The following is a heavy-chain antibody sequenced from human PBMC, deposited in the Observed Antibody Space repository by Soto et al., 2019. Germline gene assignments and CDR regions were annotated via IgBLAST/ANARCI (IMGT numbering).Heavy chain of an antibody. CDR2: IYYSGST. Sequence: SEILSLTCTVSGGSISSYYWSWIRQPPGKGLEWIGYIYYSGSTNYNPSLKSRVTISVDTSKNQFSLKPSSVTAADPAVYYCAKSAGAVSYYYYYMDVWGKGTTVTVSS. J-gene: IGHJ6*03. V-gene: IGHV4-59*08. CDR3: AKSAGAVSYYYYYMDV. CDR1: GGSISSYY. D-gene: IGHD2-8*01.